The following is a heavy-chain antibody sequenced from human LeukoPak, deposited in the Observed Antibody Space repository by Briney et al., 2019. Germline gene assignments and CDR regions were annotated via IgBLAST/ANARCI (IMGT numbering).Heavy chain of an antibody. D-gene: IGHD3-16*02. CDR3: AKWVIGDAFDI. Sequence: GGSLRLSCAASGFTFSSYWMSWVRQAPGKGLEWVANIKQDGSEKYYVDSVKGRFTISRDNAKNSLYLQMNSLRAEDTAVYCCAKWVIGDAFDIWGQGTMVTVSS. CDR1: GFTFSSYW. V-gene: IGHV3-7*01. CDR2: IKQDGSEK. J-gene: IGHJ3*02.